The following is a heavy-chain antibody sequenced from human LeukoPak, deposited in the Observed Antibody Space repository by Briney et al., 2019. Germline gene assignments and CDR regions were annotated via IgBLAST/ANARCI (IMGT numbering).Heavy chain of an antibody. CDR3: ANNPLGQ. CDR2: ISSNGFSI. Sequence: PGGSLRLSCAASVFTFRRDWMSWVRQAPGKGLEYVSAISSNGFSIFYANSVKGRFTISRDNSKNTLYLQMGSLRPEDMAVYYCANNPLGQWGQGTLVTVSS. CDR1: VFTFRRDW. J-gene: IGHJ4*02. V-gene: IGHV3-64*01.